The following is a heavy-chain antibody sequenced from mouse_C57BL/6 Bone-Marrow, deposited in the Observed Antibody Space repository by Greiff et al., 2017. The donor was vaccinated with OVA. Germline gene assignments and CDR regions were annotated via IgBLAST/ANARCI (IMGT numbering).Heavy chain of an antibody. CDR3: AKDGYNVDY. V-gene: IGHV5-16*01. CDR1: GFTFSDYY. J-gene: IGHJ2*01. D-gene: IGHD2-2*01. Sequence: EVQLVESEGGLVQPGSSLKLSCTASGFTFSDYYMAWVRQAPEKGLEWVANINYDGSSTYYLDSLKSRFIISRDNAKNSLYLQMSSLKSEDTATYYCAKDGYNVDYWGQGTTLTVSA. CDR2: INYDGSST.